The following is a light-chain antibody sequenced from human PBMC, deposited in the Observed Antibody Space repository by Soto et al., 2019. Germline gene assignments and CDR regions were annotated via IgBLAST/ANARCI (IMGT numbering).Light chain of an antibody. CDR3: QQANSFPIT. CDR2: AAS. Sequence: MTQSPVTLSVSPGERATLSCRASQNISSWLAWYQQKPGKAPKLLIYAASSLQSGVPSRFSGSGSGTDFTLTISSLQPEDFATYYCQQANSFPITFGQGTRLEIK. CDR1: QNISSW. V-gene: IGKV1-12*01. J-gene: IGKJ5*01.